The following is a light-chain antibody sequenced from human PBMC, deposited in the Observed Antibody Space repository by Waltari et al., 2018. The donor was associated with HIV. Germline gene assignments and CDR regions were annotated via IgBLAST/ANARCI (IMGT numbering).Light chain of an antibody. CDR1: SSNIGSSP. CDR2: INY. CDR3: AAGDDSLKGVV. J-gene: IGLJ2*01. V-gene: IGLV1-44*01. Sequence: QSVLTQPPSASGTPGQRVTISCSGSSSNIGSSPVNWYQQLPGTAPKLLMYINYQRPSGVPDRFSGPNSGTSASLAISGLQSEEEADYFCAAGDDSLKGVVFGGGTKLTVL.